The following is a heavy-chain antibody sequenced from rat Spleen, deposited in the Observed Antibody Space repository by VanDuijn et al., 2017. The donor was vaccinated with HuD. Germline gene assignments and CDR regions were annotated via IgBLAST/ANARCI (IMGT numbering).Heavy chain of an antibody. CDR2: ITNASGRT. Sequence: EVQLVESGGGLVQPGGSLKLSCVASGFTFNNYWMTWIRQAPGRGLEWVASITNASGRTYYSDFVKGRFTISRDTAQNTLYLQMNSLRSEDTATYYSARGGFFRYWGQGVMVTVSS. V-gene: IGHV5-31*01. CDR3: ARGGFFRY. D-gene: IGHD1-6*01. CDR1: GFTFNNYW. J-gene: IGHJ2*01.